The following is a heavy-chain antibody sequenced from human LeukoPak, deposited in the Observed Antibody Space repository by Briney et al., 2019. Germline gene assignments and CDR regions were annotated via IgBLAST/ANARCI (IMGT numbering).Heavy chain of an antibody. CDR3: AKDLRVAATGTNFDY. J-gene: IGHJ4*02. CDR2: IQSDGINK. Sequence: GGSLRLSCAASGFIFSTYGMHWVRQAPGKGLEWVAFIQSDGINKYYADSAKGRFTISRDNSKNTLYVQMNSLRAEDTAVYYCAKDLRVAATGTNFDYWGQGTLVTVSS. D-gene: IGHD6-13*01. V-gene: IGHV3-30*02. CDR1: GFIFSTYG.